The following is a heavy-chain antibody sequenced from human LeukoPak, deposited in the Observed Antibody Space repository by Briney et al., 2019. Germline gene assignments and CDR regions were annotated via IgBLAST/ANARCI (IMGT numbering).Heavy chain of an antibody. D-gene: IGHD2-15*01. Sequence: GGSLRLSCAASGFTFSSYSMNWVRQAPGKGLEWVSSISSSSSYIYYADPVKGRFTISRDNAKNSLYLQMNSLRAEDTAVYYCARDEQADSTPDGMDVWGQGATVTVSS. CDR2: ISSSSSYI. CDR3: ARDEQADSTPDGMDV. V-gene: IGHV3-21*01. J-gene: IGHJ6*02. CDR1: GFTFSSYS.